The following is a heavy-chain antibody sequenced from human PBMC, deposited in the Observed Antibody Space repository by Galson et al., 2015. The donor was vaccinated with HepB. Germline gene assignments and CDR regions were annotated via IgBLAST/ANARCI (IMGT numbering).Heavy chain of an antibody. CDR3: ARGGRIVGATNPYYYYGMDV. J-gene: IGHJ6*02. Sequence: CAISGDSVSSNSAAWNWIRQSPSRGLEWLGRTYYRSKWYNDYAVSVKSRITINPDTSKNQFSLQLNSVTPEDTAVYYCARGGRIVGATNPYYYYGMDVWGQGTTVTVSS. D-gene: IGHD1-26*01. CDR2: TYYRSKWYN. CDR1: GDSVSSNSAA. V-gene: IGHV6-1*01.